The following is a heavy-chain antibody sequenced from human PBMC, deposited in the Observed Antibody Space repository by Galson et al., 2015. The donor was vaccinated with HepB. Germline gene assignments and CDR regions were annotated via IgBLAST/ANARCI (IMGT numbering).Heavy chain of an antibody. Sequence: SLRLSCAASGFTFSSYAVTWVRQAPGKGLEWVSAISGSGGITYYADSVKGRFTISRDNSRDNSENTLFLQMNSLRAEDTAVYYCAKDLSDFTGWFDPWGQGTLVTVSS. CDR3: AKDLSDFTGWFDP. V-gene: IGHV3-23*01. CDR2: ISGSGGIT. J-gene: IGHJ5*02. D-gene: IGHD2-21*01. CDR1: GFTFSSYA.